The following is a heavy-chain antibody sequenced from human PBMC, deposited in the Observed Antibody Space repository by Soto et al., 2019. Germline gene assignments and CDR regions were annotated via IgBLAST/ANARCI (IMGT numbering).Heavy chain of an antibody. CDR3: ARGYYDSNGQSNTFDI. D-gene: IGHD3-22*01. V-gene: IGHV4-59*01. CDR1: GASISSSY. Sequence: SETLSLTCTVSGASISSSYWSWIRQSPGKGLEWIGYVHYSGNTKYNPSLKSRVTMSVDTSKNQFSLKLSSMTAADTAMYYCARGYYDSNGQSNTFDIWGQGTMAPV. CDR2: VHYSGNT. J-gene: IGHJ3*02.